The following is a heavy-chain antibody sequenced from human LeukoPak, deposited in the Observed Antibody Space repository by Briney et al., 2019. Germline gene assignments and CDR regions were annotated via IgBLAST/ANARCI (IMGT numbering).Heavy chain of an antibody. Sequence: GGSLRLSCAASGFTVSSNYMSWVRQAPGKGLEWVSVIYSGGSTYYADSVKGRFTISRHNSKNTLYLQMNSLRAEDTAVYYCARGYYYDSSGYYPFDYWGQGTLVTVSS. CDR1: GFTVSSNY. CDR2: IYSGGST. CDR3: ARGYYYDSSGYYPFDY. D-gene: IGHD3-22*01. V-gene: IGHV3-53*04. J-gene: IGHJ4*02.